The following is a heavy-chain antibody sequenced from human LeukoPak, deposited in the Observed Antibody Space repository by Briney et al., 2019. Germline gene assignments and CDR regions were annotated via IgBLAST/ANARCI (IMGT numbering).Heavy chain of an antibody. J-gene: IGHJ3*02. Sequence: PGGSLRLSCAASGFTFSSYAMSWVRQAPGKGLEWVSAISGSGGSTYYADSVKGRFTISRDNSKNTLYLQMNSLRAEDTAVYYCAKGHCSSTSCLGAFDIWGQGTMVTVSS. CDR3: AKGHCSSTSCLGAFDI. D-gene: IGHD2-2*01. CDR1: GFTFSSYA. CDR2: ISGSGGST. V-gene: IGHV3-23*01.